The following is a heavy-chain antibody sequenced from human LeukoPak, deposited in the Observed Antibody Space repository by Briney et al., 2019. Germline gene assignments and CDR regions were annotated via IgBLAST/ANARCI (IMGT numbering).Heavy chain of an antibody. D-gene: IGHD5-18*01. Sequence: ASVKVSCKASGYTFTSYDINWVRQATGQGLEWMGWMNPNSGNTGYAQKFQGRVTITRNTSISTAYMELSSLRSEDTAVYYCARGYSYGYSGANYYYYMDVWGKGTTVTVSS. CDR2: MNPNSGNT. V-gene: IGHV1-8*03. J-gene: IGHJ6*03. CDR1: GYTFTSYD. CDR3: ARGYSYGYSGANYYYYMDV.